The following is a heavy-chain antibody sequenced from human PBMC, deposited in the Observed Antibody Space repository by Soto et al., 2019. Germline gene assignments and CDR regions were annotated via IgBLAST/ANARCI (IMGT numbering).Heavy chain of an antibody. CDR1: GYSFAGYW. CDR3: ARKIYESDQGPTFSYYFDS. Sequence: GESLKLSCKGSGYSFAGYWITWVRQKPGKGLEWMGRIDPSDSQTYYSPSFRGHVTISVTKSITTVFLQWSSLRASDTAMYYCARKIYESDQGPTFSYYFDSWGQGTPVPVSP. J-gene: IGHJ4*02. CDR2: IDPSDSQT. V-gene: IGHV5-10-1*01. D-gene: IGHD5-12*01.